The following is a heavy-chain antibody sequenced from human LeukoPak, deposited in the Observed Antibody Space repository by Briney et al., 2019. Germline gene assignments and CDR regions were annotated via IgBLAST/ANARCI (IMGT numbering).Heavy chain of an antibody. Sequence: GGSLRLSCAASGFTFSSYGMHWVRQAPGEGLEWVAFIRYDGSNKYYADSVKGRFTISRDNSKNTLYLQMNSLRLEDTAVFYCAKESYVNYYYYYMDVWGKGTTVTISS. CDR3: AKESYVNYYYYYMDV. J-gene: IGHJ6*03. D-gene: IGHD3-10*02. V-gene: IGHV3-30*02. CDR2: IRYDGSNK. CDR1: GFTFSSYG.